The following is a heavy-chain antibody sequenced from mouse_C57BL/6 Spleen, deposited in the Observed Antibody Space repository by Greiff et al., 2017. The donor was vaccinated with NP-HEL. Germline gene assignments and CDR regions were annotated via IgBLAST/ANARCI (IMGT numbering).Heavy chain of an antibody. Sequence: VQLQQPGAELVKPGASVKLSCKASGYTFTSYWMHWVKQRPGRGLEWIGRIDPNSGGSTYNEKFKSKATLTVDKPSITAYMQLSSVTSEDYAVYDCAVYGNYAWFAYWGQGTLVTVSA. CDR2: IDPNSGGS. CDR1: GYTFTSYW. J-gene: IGHJ3*01. D-gene: IGHD2-1*01. V-gene: IGHV1-72*01. CDR3: AVYGNYAWFAY.